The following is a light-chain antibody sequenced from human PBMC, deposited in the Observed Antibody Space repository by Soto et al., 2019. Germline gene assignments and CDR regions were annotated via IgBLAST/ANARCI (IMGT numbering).Light chain of an antibody. CDR3: CASAPESTYV. CDR2: KGT. V-gene: IGLV2-23*01. CDR1: SSDVGAYNA. Sequence: QSVLAQPASVSGSPGQSITISCTGTSSDVGAYNAVSWHQQRPGKAPQVIIYKGTKRPSGVSNRFSGSVSGNAASLTVSGLQAEDEAEYFCCASAPESTYVFGTGTKVTLL. J-gene: IGLJ1*01.